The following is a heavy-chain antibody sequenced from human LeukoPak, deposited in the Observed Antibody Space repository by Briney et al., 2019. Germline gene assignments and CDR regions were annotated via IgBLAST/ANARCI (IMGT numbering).Heavy chain of an antibody. CDR3: ARGPPLGPPFDY. Sequence: SETLSLTCAVYGGSFSGYYWSWIRQPPGKGLEWIGEINHSGSTNYNPSLKSRATISVDTSKNQFSLKLSSVTAADTAVYYCARGPPLGPPFDYWGQGTLVTLSS. V-gene: IGHV4-34*01. CDR2: INHSGST. J-gene: IGHJ4*02. CDR1: GGSFSGYY.